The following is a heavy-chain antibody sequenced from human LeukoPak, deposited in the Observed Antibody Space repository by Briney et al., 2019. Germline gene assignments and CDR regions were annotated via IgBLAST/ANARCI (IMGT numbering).Heavy chain of an antibody. CDR3: AKVDIVATISQIGFDY. D-gene: IGHD5-12*01. CDR2: IKQDGSEK. V-gene: IGHV3-7*03. CDR1: GFTFSSYW. J-gene: IGHJ4*02. Sequence: GGSLRLSCAASGFTFSSYWMSWVRQAPGKGLEWVADIKQDGSEKYYVDSVKGRFTISRDNAKNSLYLQMNSLRAEGTAVYYCAKVDIVATISQIGFDYWGQGTLVTVSS.